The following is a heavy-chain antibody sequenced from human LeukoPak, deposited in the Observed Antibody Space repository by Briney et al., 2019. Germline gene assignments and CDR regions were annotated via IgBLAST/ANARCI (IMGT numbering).Heavy chain of an antibody. CDR1: GFTFSSYS. J-gene: IGHJ4*02. V-gene: IGHV3-33*06. CDR3: AKDRDGYNFAAFDY. D-gene: IGHD5-24*01. Sequence: GRSLRLSCAASGFTFSSYSMHWVRQAPGKGLEWVAVIWYDGSNKYYADSVKGRFTISRDNSKNTLYLQMSSLRAEDTAVYYCAKDRDGYNFAAFDYWGQGTLVTVSS. CDR2: IWYDGSNK.